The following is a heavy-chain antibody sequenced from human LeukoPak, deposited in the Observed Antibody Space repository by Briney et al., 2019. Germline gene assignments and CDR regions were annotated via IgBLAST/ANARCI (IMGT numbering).Heavy chain of an antibody. V-gene: IGHV1-18*01. D-gene: IGHD4-17*01. CDR3: ARGRYGDYYPPHYYFDY. CDR1: GYTFTSYG. CDR2: ISAYNGNT. J-gene: IGHJ4*02. Sequence: GASVKVSCTASGYTFTSYGISWVRQAPGQGLEWMGWISAYNGNTNYAQKLQGRVTMTTDTSTSTAYMELSSLRSEDTAVYYCARGRYGDYYPPHYYFDYWGQGTLVTVSS.